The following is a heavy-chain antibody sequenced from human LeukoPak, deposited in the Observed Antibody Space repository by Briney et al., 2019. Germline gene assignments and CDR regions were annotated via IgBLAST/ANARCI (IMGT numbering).Heavy chain of an antibody. V-gene: IGHV1-46*01. J-gene: IGHJ5*02. CDR2: INPSGGST. CDR1: GYTFTSYY. Sequence: ASVKVSCKASGYTFTSYYMHWVRQAPGQGLEWMGIINPSGGSTSYAQKFQGRVTMTRDTSTSTVYTELSSLRSEDTAVYYCARAGQGGSYLTGVNWFDPWGQGTLVTVSS. D-gene: IGHD1-26*01. CDR3: ARAGQGGSYLTGVNWFDP.